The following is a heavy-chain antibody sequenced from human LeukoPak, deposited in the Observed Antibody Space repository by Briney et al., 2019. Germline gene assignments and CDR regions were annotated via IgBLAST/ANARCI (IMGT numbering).Heavy chain of an antibody. J-gene: IGHJ3*02. CDR2: IYYSGST. D-gene: IGHD2-2*01. V-gene: IGHV4-59*01. CDR3: ARGAGSTRENDI. Sequence: SETLSLTCTVSGGSISSYYWSWIRQPPGKGLVWIGYIYYSGSTNYNPSLKSRVTISVDTSKNQFSLKLSSVTAADTAVYYCARGAGSTRENDIWGQGTMVTVSS. CDR1: GGSISSYY.